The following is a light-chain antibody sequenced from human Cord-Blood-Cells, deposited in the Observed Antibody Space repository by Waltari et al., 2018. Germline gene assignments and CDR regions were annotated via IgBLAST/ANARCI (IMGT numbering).Light chain of an antibody. CDR2: DVS. CDR3: SSYTSSSTWV. V-gene: IGLV2-14*01. CDR1: SSDVGGYNY. J-gene: IGLJ3*02. Sequence: QSALTQPASVSGSPGQSITISCTGTSSDVGGYNYVSWYQQHPGKAPKLMIYDVSKRPSGFFNRFSASKSGNTASLTISGLQADDEADYYCSSYTSSSTWVFGGGTKLTVL.